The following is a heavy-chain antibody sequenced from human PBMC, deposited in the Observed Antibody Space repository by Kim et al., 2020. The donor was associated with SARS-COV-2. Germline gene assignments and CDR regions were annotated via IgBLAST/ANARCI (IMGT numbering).Heavy chain of an antibody. CDR1: GFTFSSYW. Sequence: GGSLRLSCAVSGFTFSSYWMHWVRQAPGKGLVWVSRINGDGTTTTYADSVKGRFTISRDNAKNTLFLQVNSLSADDTAVYYCTRGGGQLVAFGLDQWGLGTLVTVSS. V-gene: IGHV3-74*01. CDR3: TRGGGQLVAFGLDQ. CDR2: INGDGTTT. D-gene: IGHD6-6*01. J-gene: IGHJ4*02.